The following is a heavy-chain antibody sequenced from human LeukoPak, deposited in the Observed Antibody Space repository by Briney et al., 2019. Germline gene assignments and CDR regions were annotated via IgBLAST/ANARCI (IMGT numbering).Heavy chain of an antibody. CDR1: GFTFSSYW. CDR3: ARGSRGYSYGYPYYYYYMDV. J-gene: IGHJ6*03. Sequence: GGSLRLSCAASGFTFSSYWMHWVRQAPGKGLVWVSRINSDGSSTSYADSVKGRFTISRDNAKNTLDLQMNSLRAEDTAVYYCARGSRGYSYGYPYYYYYMDVWGKGTTVTVSS. D-gene: IGHD5-18*01. V-gene: IGHV3-74*01. CDR2: INSDGSST.